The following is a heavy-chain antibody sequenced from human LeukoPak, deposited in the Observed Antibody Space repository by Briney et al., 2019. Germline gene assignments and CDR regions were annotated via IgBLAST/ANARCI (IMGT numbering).Heavy chain of an antibody. J-gene: IGHJ5*02. Sequence: SETLSLTCTVSGGSISSYYWSWIRQPPGKGLEWIGYIYYSGSTNYNPSLKSRVTISVDTSKNQFSLKLSSVTAADTAVYYCGRHGPGYCSGGSCYGVGGWFDPWGQGTLVTVSS. CDR1: GGSISSYY. CDR3: GRHGPGYCSGGSCYGVGGWFDP. CDR2: IYYSGST. D-gene: IGHD2-15*01. V-gene: IGHV4-59*08.